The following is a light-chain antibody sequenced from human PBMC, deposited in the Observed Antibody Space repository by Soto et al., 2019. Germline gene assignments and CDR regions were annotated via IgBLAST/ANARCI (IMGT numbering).Light chain of an antibody. CDR1: SIDAGSYNL. CDR3: SSYIPRSTFYV. Sequence: QPALTQPASGSGAHGQSLTISCNRTSIDAGSYNLVSWYQQHPGKAPKLMIYEGSKRPLGVSNRFSGSQSGNTASLTISGLQAEDEADYYCSSYIPRSTFYVFVTGTKVTV. CDR2: EGS. V-gene: IGLV2-23*01. J-gene: IGLJ1*01.